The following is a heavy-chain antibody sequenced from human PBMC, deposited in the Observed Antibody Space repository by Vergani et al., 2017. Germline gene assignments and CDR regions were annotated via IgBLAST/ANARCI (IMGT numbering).Heavy chain of an antibody. J-gene: IGHJ6*02. D-gene: IGHD1-20*01. CDR3: TRPQPPGITGIPLSDYYYGMDV. CDR1: GFTFSSYS. Sequence: EVQLVESGGGLVQPGGSLRLSCAASGFTFSSYSMNWVRQAPGKGLEWVGRIRSKANSYATAYAASVKGRFTISRDDSKNTAYLQMNSLKTEDTAVYYCTRPQPPGITGIPLSDYYYGMDVWGQGTTVTVSS. V-gene: IGHV3-73*01. CDR2: IRSKANSYAT.